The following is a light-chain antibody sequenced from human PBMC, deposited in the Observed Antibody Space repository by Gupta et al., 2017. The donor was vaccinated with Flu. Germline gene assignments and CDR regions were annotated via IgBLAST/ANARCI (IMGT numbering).Light chain of an antibody. CDR1: QSVNNFY. V-gene: IGKV3-20*01. Sequence: DIVLTQSPGTLSLSPGERATLSCRASQSVNNFYLAWYQQKPGQPPRLLIYAASSRATGIPDRFSGSGSGTDFTLTIRRLEPEDFAVYYCQQYGNSLTFGGGTKVEIK. CDR2: AAS. J-gene: IGKJ4*01. CDR3: QQYGNSLT.